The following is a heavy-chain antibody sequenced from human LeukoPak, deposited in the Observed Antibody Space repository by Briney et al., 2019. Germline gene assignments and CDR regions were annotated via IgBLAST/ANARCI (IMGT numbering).Heavy chain of an antibody. D-gene: IGHD1-1*01. CDR2: VDHTGST. CDR3: ARGRVSSSTWYSTYYYYFYMDV. V-gene: IGHV4-61*03. J-gene: IGHJ6*03. Sequence: PSGTLSLTCAVSGGSISSSNWWTWIRQPPGKGLEWIGYVDHTGSTNFNPSLNGRVSISRDTTKNLFSLRLRSVTAADTAVYFCARGRVSSSTWYSTYYYYFYMDVWGKGTTVTVSS. CDR1: GGSISSSNW.